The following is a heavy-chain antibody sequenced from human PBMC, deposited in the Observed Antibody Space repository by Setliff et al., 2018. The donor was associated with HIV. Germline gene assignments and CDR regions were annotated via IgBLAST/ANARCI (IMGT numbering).Heavy chain of an antibody. CDR1: GGSISSSSYY. J-gene: IGHJ2*01. V-gene: IGHV4-39*07. CDR2: IYYSGDS. Sequence: NPSETLSLTCTVSGGSISSSSYYWGWIRQPPGKGLEWIATIYYSGDSHYNPSLKSRVTISVDTSKNQFSLKLNSVTAADTAVYYCARAKYYYDTSAYYGSRDWYFDLWGRDTLVTVSS. D-gene: IGHD3-22*01. CDR3: ARAKYYYDTSAYYGSRDWYFDL.